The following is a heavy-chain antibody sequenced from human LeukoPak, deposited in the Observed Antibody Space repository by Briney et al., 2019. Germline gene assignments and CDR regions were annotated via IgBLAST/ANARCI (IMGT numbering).Heavy chain of an antibody. CDR2: TGLSSSL. CDR3: ARERSYCSGATCSLDL. CDR1: GFSLSIYD. J-gene: IGHJ5*02. V-gene: IGHV3-21*01. Sequence: GGSLRLSCAASGFSLSIYDMVWVRQAPGKGLEWIASTGLSSSLGYADSVKGRFTISRDNGENSVYLQMNSLRAKDTAVYFCARERSYCSGATCSLDLWGQGTLITVSS. D-gene: IGHD2-15*01.